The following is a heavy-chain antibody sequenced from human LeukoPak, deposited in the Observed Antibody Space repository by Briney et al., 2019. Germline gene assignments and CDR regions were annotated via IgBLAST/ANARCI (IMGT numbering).Heavy chain of an antibody. J-gene: IGHJ4*02. CDR2: IRYDGSNK. V-gene: IGHV3-30*02. Sequence: GGSLRLSCAASGFTFSSYGMHWVRQAPGKGLEWVAFIRYDGSNKYYADSVKGRFTISRDNSKNTLYLQMNSLRAEDTAVYYCAKDQDIVVLPAAPKSGYFDYWGRGTLVTVSS. CDR3: AKDQDIVVLPAAPKSGYFDY. D-gene: IGHD2-2*01. CDR1: GFTFSSYG.